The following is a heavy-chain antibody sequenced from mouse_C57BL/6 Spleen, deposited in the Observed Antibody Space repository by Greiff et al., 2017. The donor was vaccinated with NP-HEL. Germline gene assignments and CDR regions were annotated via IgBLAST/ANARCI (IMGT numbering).Heavy chain of an antibody. Sequence: VQLQQSGPGLVAPSQSLSITCTVSGFSLTSYGVHWVRQPPGKGLEWLVVIWSDGSTTYNSALKSRLSISKDNSKSQVFLKMNSLQTDDTAMYYCARNYYGSFYAMDYWGQGTSVTVSS. CDR3: ARNYYGSFYAMDY. CDR2: IWSDGST. D-gene: IGHD1-1*01. J-gene: IGHJ4*01. V-gene: IGHV2-6*02. CDR1: GFSLTSYG.